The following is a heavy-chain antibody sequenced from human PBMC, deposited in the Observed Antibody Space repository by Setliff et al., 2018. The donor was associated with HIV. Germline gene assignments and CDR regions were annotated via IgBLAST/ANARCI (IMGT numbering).Heavy chain of an antibody. V-gene: IGHV4-38-2*01. J-gene: IGHJ3*02. CDR1: GYSISSGYY. Sequence: SETLSLTCAVSGYSISSGYYWGWIRQPPGKGLEWIGSIYHSGSTYYNPSLKSRVTISVDTSKNQFSLKLSSVTAADTAVYYCARLLDLYYYDSSGPFDIWGQGTMVTVSS. CDR2: IYHSGST. CDR3: ARLLDLYYYDSSGPFDI. D-gene: IGHD3-22*01.